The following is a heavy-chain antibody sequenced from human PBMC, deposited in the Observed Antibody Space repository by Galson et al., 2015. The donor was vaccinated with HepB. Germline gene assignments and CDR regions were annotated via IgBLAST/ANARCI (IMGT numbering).Heavy chain of an antibody. CDR2: ISYCGGP. V-gene: IGHV4-59*08. CDR3: ARQGWDLRHLDV. D-gene: IGHD3-9*01. Sequence: ETLFLTCTVSGASISSSYWSWFRQPPRRGVEWIGIISYCGGPNYNPALKSRVTISLDTSTNQVSLNLNSVTAADTAVYYCARQGWDLRHLDVWGQGTLVTVSS. CDR1: GASISSSY. J-gene: IGHJ4*02.